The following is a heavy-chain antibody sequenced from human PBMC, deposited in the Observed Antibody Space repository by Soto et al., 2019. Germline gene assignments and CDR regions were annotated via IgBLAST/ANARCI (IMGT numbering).Heavy chain of an antibody. J-gene: IGHJ4*02. V-gene: IGHV3-74*01. Sequence: EVQLVESGGGLVQPGGSLRLSCAASGFTFSSYWTHWVRQAPGKGLVWVSRINSDGSSTSYADSVKGRFTISRDNAKNTLYLQMNSLRAEDTAVYYCARRRGSSGWKTNFDYWGQGTLVTVSS. CDR1: GFTFSSYW. CDR3: ARRRGSSGWKTNFDY. D-gene: IGHD6-19*01. CDR2: INSDGSST.